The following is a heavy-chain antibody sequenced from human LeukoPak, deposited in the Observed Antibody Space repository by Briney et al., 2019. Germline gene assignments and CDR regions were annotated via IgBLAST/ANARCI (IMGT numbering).Heavy chain of an antibody. CDR2: ISNSGDAT. CDR3: AKAPPYKKYFDY. CDR1: GFTFSNYA. J-gene: IGHJ4*02. Sequence: GGSLRLSCAASGFTFSNYAMSWVRQASGKGLEWVSTISNSGDATYYADSVKGRFTISRDNSKNTLYLQMNSLRAEDTAVYYCAKAPPYKKYFDYWGQGTLVTVSS. V-gene: IGHV3-23*01. D-gene: IGHD1-1*01.